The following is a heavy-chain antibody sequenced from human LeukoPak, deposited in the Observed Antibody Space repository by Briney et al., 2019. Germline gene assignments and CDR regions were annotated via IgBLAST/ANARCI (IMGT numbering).Heavy chain of an antibody. V-gene: IGHV3-48*03. D-gene: IGHD1-1*01. CDR1: GFTFSNYE. CDR3: ARVGAYNWNYIRDY. Sequence: PWRSLRLSCAASGFTFSNYEMNWVRQAPGKGLEWVSYISRSGSTIYYADSVKGRFTISRDNAKNSLYLQMNSLGAEDTTLYYCARVGAYNWNYIRDYWGRGTLVTASS. J-gene: IGHJ4*02. CDR2: ISRSGSTI.